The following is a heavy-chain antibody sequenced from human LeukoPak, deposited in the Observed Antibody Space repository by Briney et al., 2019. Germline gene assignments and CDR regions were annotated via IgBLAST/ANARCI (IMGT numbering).Heavy chain of an antibody. CDR3: ARDETPVNGHDSYDY. CDR1: GFTFSSYW. CDR2: IKQDGSGK. D-gene: IGHD2-8*01. J-gene: IGHJ4*02. Sequence: GGSLRLSCAASGFTFSSYWMSWVRQAPGKGLEWVANIKQDGSGKYYVDSVKGRFTISRDNAKNSLYLQMNSLRAEDTAVYYCARDETPVNGHDSYDYWGQGTLVTVSS. V-gene: IGHV3-7*01.